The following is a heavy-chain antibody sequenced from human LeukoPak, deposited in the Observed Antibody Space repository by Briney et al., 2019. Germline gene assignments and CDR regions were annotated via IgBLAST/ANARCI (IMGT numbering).Heavy chain of an antibody. V-gene: IGHV3-15*01. CDR1: GFSFMNAW. CDR2: IKSNADGGTP. J-gene: IGHJ4*02. CDR3: TTFHHEYGPY. D-gene: IGHD4/OR15-4a*01. Sequence: GGSLRLSCAASGFSFMNAWMIWVRQAPGKGLEWVGRIKSNADGGTPDYAAPARGRFTISRDDSKNTLYLQMNSLKTEDTAVYYCTTFHHEYGPYWGRGTLVTVSS.